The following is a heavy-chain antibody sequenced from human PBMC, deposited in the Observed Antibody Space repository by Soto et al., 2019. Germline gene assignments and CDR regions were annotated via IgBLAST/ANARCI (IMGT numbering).Heavy chain of an antibody. D-gene: IGHD3-3*01. V-gene: IGHV4-39*07. CDR1: GGSISSSSYY. J-gene: IGHJ6*02. Sequence: SETLSLTCTVSGGSISSSSYYWGWIRQPPGKGLEWIGRINHSGSTNYNPSLKSRVTISVDTSKNQFSLKLSSVTAADTAVYYCARSRRTIFGVVITRYGMDVWGQGTTVTAP. CDR2: INHSGST. CDR3: ARSRRTIFGVVITRYGMDV.